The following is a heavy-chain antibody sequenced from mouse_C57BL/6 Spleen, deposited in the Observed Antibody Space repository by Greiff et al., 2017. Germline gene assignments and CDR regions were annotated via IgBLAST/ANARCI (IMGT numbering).Heavy chain of an antibody. D-gene: IGHD1-1*02. CDR3: ARRGWGGGYYDY. J-gene: IGHJ2*01. CDR1: GFTFTDYT. V-gene: IGHV1-78*01. CDR2: IYPRAGST. Sequence: VMLVESDAELVKPGASVKISCKVSGFTFTDYTIHWMKQRPEQGLEWIGYIYPRAGSTKYTAKFKGKATLTADESSSTAYMQLNSLTSEDSAVDFCARRGWGGGYYDYWGQGTTLTVSS.